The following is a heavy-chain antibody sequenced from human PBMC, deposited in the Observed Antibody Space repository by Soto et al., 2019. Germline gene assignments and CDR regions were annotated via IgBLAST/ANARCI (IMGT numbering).Heavy chain of an antibody. D-gene: IGHD1-26*01. CDR3: ARQLPVGATSWFDP. V-gene: IGHV4-39*01. CDR2: LYYGGST. J-gene: IGHJ5*02. Sequence: SETLSLTCSVSGGSINSDDSFWGWVRQSPGKGLEWIGSLYYGGSTFYNPSLKSRVTIPLDTSKNQFSLRLTSVTAADTAIYYCARQLPVGATSWFDPWGQGTLVTVSS. CDR1: GGSINSDDSF.